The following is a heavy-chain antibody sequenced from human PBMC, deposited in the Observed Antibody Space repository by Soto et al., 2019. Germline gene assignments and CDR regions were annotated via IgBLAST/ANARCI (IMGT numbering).Heavy chain of an antibody. CDR1: GGSISGYY. J-gene: IGHJ4*02. CDR2: IYYSGST. V-gene: IGHV4-59*08. Sequence: SETLSLTCTVSGGSISGYYWSWLRQPPGKGLEWIGYIYYSGSTYYNPSLKSRVTISVDTSKNQFSLKLSSVTAADTAVYYCARRYGPGFDYWGQGTLVTVSS. CDR3: ARRYGPGFDY. D-gene: IGHD4-17*01.